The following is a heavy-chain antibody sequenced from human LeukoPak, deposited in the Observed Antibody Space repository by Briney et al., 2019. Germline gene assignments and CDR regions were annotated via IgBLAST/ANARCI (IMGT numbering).Heavy chain of an antibody. Sequence: GGSLRLSCAASGFTFSNYAMSWVRQAPGKGLEWVSDISGSGDSTNFADSVKGRFTISRDNSKNTLYLQMNSLRVEDTAVYYCAKDTTGGYDEYYYYYLDVWGKGTTVTVSS. CDR1: GFTFSNYA. V-gene: IGHV3-23*01. D-gene: IGHD5-12*01. CDR2: ISGSGDST. CDR3: AKDTTGGYDEYYYYYLDV. J-gene: IGHJ6*03.